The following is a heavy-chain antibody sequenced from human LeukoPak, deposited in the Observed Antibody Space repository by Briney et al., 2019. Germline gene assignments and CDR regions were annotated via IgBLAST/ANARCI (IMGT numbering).Heavy chain of an antibody. CDR1: GFTFSSYA. Sequence: PGGSLRLSCAASGFTFSSYAMMWVRQAPGKGLEWVAGISDSGGSTSYADSVKGRFTISRDNPKNTLYLQMNSLRAEDTAVYFCAKRGVVIRVILVGFHKAAYYFDSWGQGALVTVSS. D-gene: IGHD3-22*01. CDR2: ISDSGGST. CDR3: AKRGVVIRVILVGFHKAAYYFDS. J-gene: IGHJ4*02. V-gene: IGHV3-23*01.